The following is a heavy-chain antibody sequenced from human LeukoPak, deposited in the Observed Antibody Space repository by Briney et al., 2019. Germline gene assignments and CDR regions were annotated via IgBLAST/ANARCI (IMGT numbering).Heavy chain of an antibody. Sequence: KAGGSLRLSCAASGFTFSNAWMSWVRQAPGKGLEWVGRIKSKTDGGTTDYAAPVKGRFTISRDDSKNTLYLQMNSLKTEDTAVYYCARVIGSYGDSAYWGQGTLVTVSS. CDR2: IKSKTDGGTT. CDR3: ARVIGSYGDSAY. D-gene: IGHD1-26*01. CDR1: GFTFSNAW. J-gene: IGHJ4*02. V-gene: IGHV3-15*01.